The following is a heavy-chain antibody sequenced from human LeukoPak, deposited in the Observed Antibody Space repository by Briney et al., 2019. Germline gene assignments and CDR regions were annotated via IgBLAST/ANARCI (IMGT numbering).Heavy chain of an antibody. CDR2: ISSSSSYI. V-gene: IGHV3-21*01. CDR1: GFTFSSYS. CDR3: ASNLRYDILTGSDRTD. D-gene: IGHD3-9*01. J-gene: IGHJ4*02. Sequence: GRSLRLSCAASGFTFSSYSMNWVRQAPGKGLEWVSSISSSSSYIYYADSVKGRFTISRDNAKNSLYLQMNSLRAEDTAVYYCASNLRYDILTGSDRTDWGQGTLVTVSS.